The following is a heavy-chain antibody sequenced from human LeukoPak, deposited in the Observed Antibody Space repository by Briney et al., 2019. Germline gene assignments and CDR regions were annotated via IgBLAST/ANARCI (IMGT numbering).Heavy chain of an antibody. D-gene: IGHD2-8*01. V-gene: IGHV3-23*01. CDR2: ISASGGDT. J-gene: IGHJ5*02. CDR3: AKDVRRCNGACT. Sequence: GGSLRLSCAASGFSFSTYSFSWVRQAPGKGLEWVSGISASGGDTFYADSVKGRFTISRDNSKNTLSLQMNSPRVEGTAIYYCAKDVRRCNGACTWGQGTLVTVSS. CDR1: GFSFSTYS.